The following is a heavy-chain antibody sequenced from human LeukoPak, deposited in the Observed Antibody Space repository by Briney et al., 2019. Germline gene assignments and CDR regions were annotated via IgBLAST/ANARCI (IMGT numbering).Heavy chain of an antibody. J-gene: IGHJ4*02. CDR3: ARVSYSGYKSQVDS. Sequence: KSGGSLRLSCAASGFTFSDYYMSWIRQAPGKGLEWVSYISSSGSTIYYADSVKGRFTISRDNAKNSLYLQMNSLRAEDTAVYYCARVSYSGYKSQVDSWGQGTLVTVSS. CDR1: GFTFSDYY. D-gene: IGHD5-12*01. CDR2: ISSSGSTI. V-gene: IGHV3-11*04.